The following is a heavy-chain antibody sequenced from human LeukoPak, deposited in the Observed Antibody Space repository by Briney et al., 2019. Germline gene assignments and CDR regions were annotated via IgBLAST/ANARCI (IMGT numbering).Heavy chain of an antibody. D-gene: IGHD6-25*01. Sequence: ASVKVSCKASGYTFISYGISWVRQAPGQGLGWMGWISAYNGNTNYAQKLQGRVTMTTDTSTSTAYMELRSLRSDDTAVYYCGLSGNYYYYYMDVWGKGTTVTISS. V-gene: IGHV1-18*01. CDR1: GYTFISYG. CDR2: ISAYNGNT. J-gene: IGHJ6*03. CDR3: GLSGNYYYYYMDV.